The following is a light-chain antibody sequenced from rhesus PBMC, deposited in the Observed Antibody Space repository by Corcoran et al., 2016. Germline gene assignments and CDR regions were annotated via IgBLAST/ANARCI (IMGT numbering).Light chain of an antibody. Sequence: DIQMTQSPSSLSASVGDTVTITCRASQGISSYLNWFQQKPGKAPKLRFYAATTLQSGVPSRFSGSGSGTDFTLTLSRLQPEDFATYSAQQYNSYPFTFSPGTKLDI. CDR2: AAT. CDR1: QGISSY. V-gene: IGKV1-28*03. CDR3: QQYNSYPFT. J-gene: IGKJ3*01.